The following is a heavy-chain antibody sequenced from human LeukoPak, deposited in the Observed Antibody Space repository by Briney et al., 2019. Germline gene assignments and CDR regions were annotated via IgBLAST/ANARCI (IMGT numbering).Heavy chain of an antibody. CDR2: ISYDGSNK. V-gene: IGHV3-30*04. CDR1: GFTFSSYA. J-gene: IGHJ4*02. D-gene: IGHD3-10*01. Sequence: GGSLRLSCAASGFTFSSYAMHWVRQAPGKGLEWVAVISYDGSNKYYADSVKGRFTISRDNSKNSLYLQMNSLRTEDTVLYYCAKGKNTGSYLSHVDYWGQGTLVTVSS. CDR3: AKGKNTGSYLSHVDY.